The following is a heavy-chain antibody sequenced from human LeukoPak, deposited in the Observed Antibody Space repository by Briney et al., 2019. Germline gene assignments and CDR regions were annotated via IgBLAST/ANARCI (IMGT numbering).Heavy chain of an antibody. Sequence: PSETLSLTCTVSDGSVSSASYYWSWIRQPPGKGLEWIGYIYYSGSTNYNPSLKSRVTIAVDASKNQFSLKLSSVTAADTAVYYCARETSGIVGATWRKAWGYWGQGTLVAVSS. CDR3: ARETSGIVGATWRKAWGY. CDR2: IYYSGST. V-gene: IGHV4-61*01. D-gene: IGHD1-26*01. J-gene: IGHJ4*02. CDR1: DGSVSSASYY.